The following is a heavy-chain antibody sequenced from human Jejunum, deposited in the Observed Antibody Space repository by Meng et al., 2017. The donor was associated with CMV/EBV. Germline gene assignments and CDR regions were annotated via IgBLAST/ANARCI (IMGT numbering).Heavy chain of an antibody. CDR2: IKQDGSET. D-gene: IGHD3-10*01. Sequence: FTFISYAMGWVRQAPGKGLEWVANIKQDGSETYYVDSVKGRFTISRDNAKSSLYLQMDSLRAGDTAMYYCARARVPMIRGVPFDYWGQGTLVTVSS. CDR3: ARARVPMIRGVPFDY. J-gene: IGHJ4*02. V-gene: IGHV3-7*01. CDR1: FTFISYA.